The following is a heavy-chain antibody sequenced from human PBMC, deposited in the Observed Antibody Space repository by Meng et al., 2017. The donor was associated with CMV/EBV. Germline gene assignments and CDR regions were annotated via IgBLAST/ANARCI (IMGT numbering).Heavy chain of an antibody. CDR3: ARDPWSQSARDYYYYGMDV. J-gene: IGHJ6*02. CDR1: GGSVSSGSYY. CDR2: IYYSGST. Sequence: SETLSLTCTVSGGSVSSGSYYWSWIRQPPGKGLEWIGYIYYSGSTNYNPSLKSRVTISVDTSTNQFSLKLSSVTAADTAVYYCARDPWSQSARDYYYYGMDVWGQGTTVTVSS. V-gene: IGHV4-61*01. D-gene: IGHD3-3*01.